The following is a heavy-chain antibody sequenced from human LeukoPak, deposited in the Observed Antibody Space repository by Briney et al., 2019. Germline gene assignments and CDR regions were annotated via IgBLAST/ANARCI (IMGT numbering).Heavy chain of an antibody. D-gene: IGHD3-22*01. CDR1: GDSISSGSYY. CDR2: IYTSGST. CDR3: ARALYDSSLRATWFDP. Sequence: SQTLSLTCTVSGDSISSGSYYWSWIRQPAGKGLEWIGRIYTSGSTNYNPSLKSRVTISVDTSKNQFSLKLSSVTAADTAVYYCARALYDSSLRATWFDPWGQGTLVTVSS. J-gene: IGHJ5*02. V-gene: IGHV4-61*02.